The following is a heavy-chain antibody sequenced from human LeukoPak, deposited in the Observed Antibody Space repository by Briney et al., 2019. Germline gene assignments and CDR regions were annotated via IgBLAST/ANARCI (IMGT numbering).Heavy chain of an antibody. V-gene: IGHV3-7*01. D-gene: IGHD2-2*01. Sequence: GGSLRLSCAASGFTFSSFWMSRVRQAPGRGLEWVANINQDGSEKNYVDSVKGRFTISRDNAKNSLYLQMNSLRAEDTAVYYCAASSTSAPNWFDPWGQGTLVTVSS. CDR3: AASSTSAPNWFDP. CDR2: INQDGSEK. CDR1: GFTFSSFW. J-gene: IGHJ5*02.